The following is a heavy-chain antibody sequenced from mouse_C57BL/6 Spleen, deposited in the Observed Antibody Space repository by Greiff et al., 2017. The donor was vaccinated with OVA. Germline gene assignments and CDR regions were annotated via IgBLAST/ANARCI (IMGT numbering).Heavy chain of an antibody. Sequence: EVNLVESGGGLVKPGGSLKLSCATSGFTFSDYGMHWVRQAPEKGLEWVAYIRSGSSTLYYADTVQGRFTISRDNAKNTLFLQMTSLRSEDTAMYYWARRSPTGTSDYWGQGTTRTVSS. J-gene: IGHJ2*01. CDR3: ARRSPTGTSDY. V-gene: IGHV5-17*01. CDR2: IRSGSSTL. CDR1: GFTFSDYG. D-gene: IGHD4-1*02.